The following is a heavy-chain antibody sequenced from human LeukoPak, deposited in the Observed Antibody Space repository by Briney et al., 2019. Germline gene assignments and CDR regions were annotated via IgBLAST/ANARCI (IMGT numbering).Heavy chain of an antibody. Sequence: SVKVSCKASGGTSSSYAISWVRQAPGQGLEWMGGIIPIFGTANYAQKFQGRVTITADESTSTAYMELSSLRSEDTAVYYCARDHDGSGTYDYWGQGTLVTVSS. CDR3: ARDHDGSGTYDY. D-gene: IGHD3-10*01. J-gene: IGHJ4*02. CDR1: GGTSSSYA. CDR2: IIPIFGTA. V-gene: IGHV1-69*13.